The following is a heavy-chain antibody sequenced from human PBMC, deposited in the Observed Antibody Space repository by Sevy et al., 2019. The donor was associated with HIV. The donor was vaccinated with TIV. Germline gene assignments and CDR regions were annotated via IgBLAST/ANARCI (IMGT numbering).Heavy chain of an antibody. V-gene: IGHV3-7*03. D-gene: IGHD2-2*01. CDR1: GFTFSSYW. CDR3: ARDGVGDIVVVPAAMWDDAFDI. CDR2: IKQDGSEK. J-gene: IGHJ3*02. Sequence: GESLKISCAASGFTFSSYWMSWVRQAPGKGLEWVANIKQDGSEKYYVDSVKGRFTISRDNAKNSLYLQMNSLRAEDTAVYYCARDGVGDIVVVPAAMWDDAFDIWGQGTMVTVSS.